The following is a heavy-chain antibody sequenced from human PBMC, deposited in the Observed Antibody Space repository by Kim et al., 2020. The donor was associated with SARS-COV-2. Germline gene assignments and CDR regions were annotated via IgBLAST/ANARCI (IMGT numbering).Heavy chain of an antibody. CDR1: GAAFDDYY. D-gene: IGHD3-22*01. V-gene: IGHV4-59*12. CDR3: ARKRADSSGFIDS. Sequence: SETLSLTCTVSGAAFDDYYWSWIRQPPGKGLEWIGYIHYNGVNNYNPALQSRTTLSLDASRNQFSLTLNFVTAADSAVYYFARKRADSSGFIDSWGQGTQVTVSS. CDR2: IHYNGVN. J-gene: IGHJ4*02.